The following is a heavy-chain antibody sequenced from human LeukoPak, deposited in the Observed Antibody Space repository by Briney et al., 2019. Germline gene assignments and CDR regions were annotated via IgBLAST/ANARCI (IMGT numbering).Heavy chain of an antibody. V-gene: IGHV4-59*01. CDR2: IYYIGST. CDR3: ARVGYSYGTVGYYYYMDV. Sequence: SETLSLTCTVSGDSISSYYWSWIRQPPGKGLEWIGYIYYIGSTNYNPSLKSRVTISVDTSKNQLSLKLSSVTAADTAVYYCARVGYSYGTVGYYYYMDVWGKGTTVTISS. D-gene: IGHD5-18*01. CDR1: GDSISSYY. J-gene: IGHJ6*03.